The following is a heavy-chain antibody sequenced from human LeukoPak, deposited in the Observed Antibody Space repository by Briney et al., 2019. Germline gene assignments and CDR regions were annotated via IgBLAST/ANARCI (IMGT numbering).Heavy chain of an antibody. D-gene: IGHD5-12*01. CDR2: IYHSGST. Sequence: PSETLSLTCAVYGGSFSGYYWSWVRQPPGKGLEWIGEIYHSGSTNYNPSLKSRVTISVDKSKNQFSLKLSSVTAADTAVYYCARGGGYRSGYYYYGMDVWGQGTTVTVSS. CDR3: ARGGGYRSGYYYYGMDV. V-gene: IGHV4-34*01. CDR1: GGSFSGYY. J-gene: IGHJ6*02.